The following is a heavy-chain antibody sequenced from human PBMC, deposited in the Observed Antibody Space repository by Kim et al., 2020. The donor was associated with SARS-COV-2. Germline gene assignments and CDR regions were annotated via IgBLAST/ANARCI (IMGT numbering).Heavy chain of an antibody. D-gene: IGHD6-19*01. CDR3: ARGAAVAGTDYYYGMDV. CDR2: IYYSGST. J-gene: IGHJ6*02. CDR1: GGSISSYY. Sequence: SETLSLTCTVSGGSISSYYWSWIRQPPGKGLEWIGYIYYSGSTNYNPSLKSRVTISVDTSKNQFSLKLSSVTAADTAVYYCARGAAVAGTDYYYGMDVWGQGTTVTVSS. V-gene: IGHV4-59*13.